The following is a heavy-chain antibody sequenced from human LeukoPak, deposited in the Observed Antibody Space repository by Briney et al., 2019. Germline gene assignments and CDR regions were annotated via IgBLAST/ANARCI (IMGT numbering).Heavy chain of an antibody. V-gene: IGHV6-1*01. J-gene: IGHJ5*02. CDR3: TRGYSNPYYWFDP. Sequence: SQTLSLTCAISGDSVSSSTAAWNWIRQSPSRGLEWLVRTYYRSKWYNDYAVSVKGRITINPDTSKNQLSLQLKSVTPEDTAVYYCTRGYSNPYYWFDPWGQGTLVTVSS. CDR2: TYYRSKWYN. CDR1: GDSVSSSTAA. D-gene: IGHD2-21*01.